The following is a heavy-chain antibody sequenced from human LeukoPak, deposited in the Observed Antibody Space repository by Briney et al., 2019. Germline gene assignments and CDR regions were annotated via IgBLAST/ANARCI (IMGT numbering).Heavy chain of an antibody. J-gene: IGHJ1*01. CDR3: ARAPDLDSSGYYYRFFQH. V-gene: IGHV3-7*05. CDR1: GFTFSTYW. CDR2: IKQDGNEK. D-gene: IGHD3-22*01. Sequence: GGSLRLSCAASGFTFSTYWMSWVRQAPGKGLEWVANIKQDGNEKYYMDSVKGRFTLSRDNAKNSLYLQMNSLRAEDTAVYYCARAPDLDSSGYYYRFFQHWGQGTLVTVSS.